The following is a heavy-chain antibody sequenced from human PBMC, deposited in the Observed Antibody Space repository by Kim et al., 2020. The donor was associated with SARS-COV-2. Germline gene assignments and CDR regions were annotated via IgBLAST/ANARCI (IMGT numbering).Heavy chain of an antibody. D-gene: IGHD2-2*01. CDR2: ISGSGGST. V-gene: IGHV3-23*01. CDR3: AKEGNTAAGTLAEYFQH. Sequence: GGSLRLSCAASGFTFSTYAMSWVRQAPGKGLEWVSAISGSGGSTYYADSVKGRFTISRDNSRNTLYVQMNSLRAEDTAVYYCAKEGNTAAGTLAEYFQHWGPGTLVTVSP. J-gene: IGHJ1*01. CDR1: GFTFSTYA.